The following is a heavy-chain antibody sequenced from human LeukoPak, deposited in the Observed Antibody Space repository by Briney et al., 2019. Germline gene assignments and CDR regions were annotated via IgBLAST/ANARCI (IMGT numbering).Heavy chain of an antibody. J-gene: IGHJ4*02. D-gene: IGHD6-13*01. CDR2: IWYDGSNK. V-gene: IGHV3-33*01. Sequence: GGSLRLSCAASGFTFSSYGMHWVRQAPGKGLEGVAVIWYDGSNKYYADSVKGRFTISRDNSKNTLYLQMNSLRAEDTAVYYCATDGIAAAGTLDYFDYWGQGTLVTVSS. CDR1: GFTFSSYG. CDR3: ATDGIAAAGTLDYFDY.